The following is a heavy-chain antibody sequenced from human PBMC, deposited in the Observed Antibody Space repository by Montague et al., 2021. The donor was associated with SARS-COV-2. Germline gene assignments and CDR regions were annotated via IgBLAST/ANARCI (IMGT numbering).Heavy chain of an antibody. CDR1: GGSLSDYY. J-gene: IGHJ4*02. D-gene: IGHD6-19*01. CDR2: IHQSGST. CDR3: ATQEDPSGWIPGPFDF. V-gene: IGHV4-34*01. Sequence: SETLSLTCTVYGGSLSDYYWSWIRQPPGMGLEWIGEIHQSGSTSYNPSLNGRVTISVDTSKNQLSLTLTSVTAADTAVYYCATQEDPSGWIPGPFDFWGQGTLLSVSS.